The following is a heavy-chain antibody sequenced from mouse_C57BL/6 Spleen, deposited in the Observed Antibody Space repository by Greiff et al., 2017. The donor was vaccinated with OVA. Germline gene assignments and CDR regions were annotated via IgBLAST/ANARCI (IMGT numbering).Heavy chain of an antibody. Sequence: EVKVVESGGGLVKPGGSLKLSCAASGFTFSSYAMSWVRQTPEKRLEWVATISDGGSYTYYPDNVKGRFTISRDNAKNNLYLQMIHLKSEDTAMYYGARGGTTVAYYFDYWGQGTTLTVSS. CDR2: ISDGGSYT. V-gene: IGHV5-4*03. CDR3: ARGGTTVAYYFDY. J-gene: IGHJ2*01. D-gene: IGHD1-1*01. CDR1: GFTFSSYA.